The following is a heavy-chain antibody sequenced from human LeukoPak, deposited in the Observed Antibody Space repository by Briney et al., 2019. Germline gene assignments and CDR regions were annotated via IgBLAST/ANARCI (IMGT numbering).Heavy chain of an antibody. J-gene: IGHJ4*02. D-gene: IGHD2-2*01. V-gene: IGHV3-7*01. CDR3: ARDRATYCSSTSCSSMYYFDY. CDR1: GFTFNSYW. Sequence: GGSLRLSCAASGFTFNSYWMSWVRQAPGKGLEWVANIKEDGSEKDYLDSVKGRFTISRDNAKNSVYLQMNSLRAEDTAVYYCARDRATYCSSTSCSSMYYFDYWGQGTLVTVSS. CDR2: IKEDGSEK.